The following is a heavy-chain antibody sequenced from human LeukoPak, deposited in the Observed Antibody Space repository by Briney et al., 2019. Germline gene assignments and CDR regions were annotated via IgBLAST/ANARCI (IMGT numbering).Heavy chain of an antibody. CDR3: ARDGVGATLFDY. CDR2: MNPNSGNT. V-gene: IGHV1-8*01. Sequence: ASVKVSCKASGYTFTSYDINWVRQATGQGLEWMGWMNPNSGNTGYAQKFQGRVTMTRNTSISTAYMELSSLRSEDTAVYYCARDGVGATLFDYWGQGTLVTVSS. J-gene: IGHJ4*02. D-gene: IGHD1-26*01. CDR1: GYTFTSYD.